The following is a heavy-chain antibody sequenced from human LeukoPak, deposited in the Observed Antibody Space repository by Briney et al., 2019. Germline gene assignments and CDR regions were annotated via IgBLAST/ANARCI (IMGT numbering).Heavy chain of an antibody. CDR2: IYYSGST. V-gene: IGHV4-59*08. Sequence: PSETLSLTCTVSGGSISSYYWSWIRQPPGKGLEWIGYIYYSGSTNYNPSLKSRVTISVDTSKNQFSLKLSSVTAADTAVYYCARTADILTGYGFDLWGQGTLVTVSS. CDR1: GGSISSYY. CDR3: ARTADILTGYGFDL. J-gene: IGHJ5*02. D-gene: IGHD3-9*01.